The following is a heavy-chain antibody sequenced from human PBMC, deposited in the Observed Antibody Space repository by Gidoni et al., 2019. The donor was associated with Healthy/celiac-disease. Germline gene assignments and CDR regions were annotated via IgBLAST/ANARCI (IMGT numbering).Heavy chain of an antibody. D-gene: IGHD5-18*01. CDR3: ATDLGYSYGYGY. J-gene: IGHJ4*02. V-gene: IGHV1-24*01. Sequence: QVQLVQSGAEVQKPGASVKVSCKVSGCTLTELSMHWVRQAPGKGLEWMGGFDPEDGETIYAQKFQGRVTMTEDTSTDTAYMELSSLRSEDTAVYYCATDLGYSYGYGYWGQGTLVTVSS. CDR2: FDPEDGET. CDR1: GCTLTELS.